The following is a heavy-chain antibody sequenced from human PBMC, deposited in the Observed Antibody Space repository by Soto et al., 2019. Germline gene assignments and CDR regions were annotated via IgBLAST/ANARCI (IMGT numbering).Heavy chain of an antibody. D-gene: IGHD2-15*01. V-gene: IGHV3-30*18. CDR1: GFTFSSYG. Sequence: QVQLVESGGGVVQPGRSLRLSCAASGFTFSSYGMHWVRQAPGKGLEWVAVISYDGSNKYCADSVKGRFTISRDNSKNKLYLQMNNLRAEDAAVYYCAKIADVSWWGPEVGMDVWGQGTTVTVSS. CDR3: AKIADVSWWGPEVGMDV. J-gene: IGHJ6*02. CDR2: ISYDGSNK.